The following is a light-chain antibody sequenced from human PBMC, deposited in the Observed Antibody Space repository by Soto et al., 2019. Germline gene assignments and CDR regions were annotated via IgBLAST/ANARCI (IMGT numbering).Light chain of an antibody. CDR3: QQYNSYPYT. Sequence: DIQMTQSPSTLSASVGDRVTITCRASQSISSWLAWYQQKPGKAPKLLIYQPSSLESGVPSRFSGSGSGTEFTLTISSLQPDDFAPYYCQQYNSYPYTFGQGTKLEIK. V-gene: IGKV1-5*03. CDR1: QSISSW. J-gene: IGKJ2*01. CDR2: QPS.